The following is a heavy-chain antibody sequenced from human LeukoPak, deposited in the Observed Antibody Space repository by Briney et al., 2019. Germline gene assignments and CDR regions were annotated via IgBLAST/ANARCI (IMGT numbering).Heavy chain of an antibody. CDR2: IYTSGST. Sequence: SETLSLTCTVSGGSISSGSYYWSWIRQPAGKGLEWIGRIYTSGSTNYNPSLKSRVTISVDTSKNQFSPKLSSVTAADTAVYYCARELKLGPMNYYYGMDVWGQGTTVTVSS. J-gene: IGHJ6*02. CDR1: GGSISSGSYY. D-gene: IGHD3-16*01. V-gene: IGHV4-61*02. CDR3: ARELKLGPMNYYYGMDV.